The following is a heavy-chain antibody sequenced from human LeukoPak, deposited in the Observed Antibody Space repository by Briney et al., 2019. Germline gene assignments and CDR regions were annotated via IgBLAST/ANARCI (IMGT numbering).Heavy chain of an antibody. CDR2: IYYSGST. V-gene: IGHV4-61*01. D-gene: IGHD3-16*01. J-gene: IGHJ4*02. CDR1: GGSVSSGTYY. CDR3: ARNGGPGFTHY. Sequence: SETLSLTCTVSGGSVSSGTYYWSWIRQPPGEGLEWIGYIYYSGSTNYNPSLKSRVTISVDTSKNQFSLKLSSVTAADTAVYYCARNGGPGFTHYWGQGTLVTVSS.